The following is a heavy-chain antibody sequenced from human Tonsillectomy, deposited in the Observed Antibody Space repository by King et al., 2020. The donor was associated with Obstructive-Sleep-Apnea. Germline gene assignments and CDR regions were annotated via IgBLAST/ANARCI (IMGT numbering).Heavy chain of an antibody. CDR3: ARAREYSSGWPPKACYFDY. V-gene: IGHV3-7*01. CDR2: IKQDGSEK. Sequence: VQLVESGGGLVQPGGSLRLSCAASGFTFSSYWMSWVRQSPGKGLEWVSNIKQDGSEKYYVASVKGRFTRSRDNAKNSLYLQMKSLRAEDTAVYYCARAREYSSGWPPKACYFDYWGQGTLVTVSS. J-gene: IGHJ4*02. CDR1: GFTFSSYW. D-gene: IGHD6-19*01.